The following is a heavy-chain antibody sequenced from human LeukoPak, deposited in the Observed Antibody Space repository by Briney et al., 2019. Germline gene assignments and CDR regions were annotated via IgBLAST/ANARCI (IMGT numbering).Heavy chain of an antibody. Sequence: ASVKVSCKASGYTFTSYGISWVRQAPGQGLEWMGWISAYNGNTNYAQKLQGRVTMTTDTSTSTAYMELRSLRSDDTAVYYCARIPRAYYYDSSGYSFDYWGQGTLVTVSS. J-gene: IGHJ4*02. CDR1: GYTFTSYG. D-gene: IGHD3-22*01. CDR2: ISAYNGNT. V-gene: IGHV1-18*01. CDR3: ARIPRAYYYDSSGYSFDY.